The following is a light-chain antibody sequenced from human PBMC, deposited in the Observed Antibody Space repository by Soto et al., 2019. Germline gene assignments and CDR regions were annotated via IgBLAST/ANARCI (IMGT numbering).Light chain of an antibody. CDR2: GAS. V-gene: IGKV3-20*01. CDR3: QQYGSLSWT. Sequence: DIVMTQSPAKMSLSPGERATLSSRASQSVDKYLVWYQQKPGQAPRLLIYGASTRATGVPDRFSGSGSGTDFTLTISRLEPEDFAVYHCQQYGSLSWTFGQGTKVDIK. J-gene: IGKJ1*01. CDR1: QSVDKY.